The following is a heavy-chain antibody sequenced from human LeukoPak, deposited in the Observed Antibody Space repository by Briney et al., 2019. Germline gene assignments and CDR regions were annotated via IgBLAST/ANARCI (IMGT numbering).Heavy chain of an antibody. D-gene: IGHD3-10*01. CDR1: RYTLTELS. Sequence: ASVKVSCKVSRYTLTELSMHWVRQAPGKGLEWMGGFDPEDGETIYAQKFQGRVTMTEDTSTDTAYMELSSLRSEDTAVYYCATERSGSYYNGDAAFDIWGQGTMVTVSS. J-gene: IGHJ3*02. CDR3: ATERSGSYYNGDAAFDI. CDR2: FDPEDGET. V-gene: IGHV1-24*01.